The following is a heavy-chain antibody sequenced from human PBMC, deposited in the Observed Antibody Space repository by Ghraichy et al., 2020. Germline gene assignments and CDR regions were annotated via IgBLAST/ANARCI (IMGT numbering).Heavy chain of an antibody. CDR3: ARGHAYNWNHFDY. V-gene: IGHV3-7*01. J-gene: IGHJ4*02. CDR2: IKHDGSEK. D-gene: IGHD1-20*01. CDR1: GFTFSSYW. Sequence: GSLRLSCAASGFTFSSYWLSWVRQAPGKGLEWVANIKHDGSEKYYVDSVKGRFTISRDNAKNSLYLKMNSLRAEDTAVYYCARGHAYNWNHFDYWGRGTLVTVSS.